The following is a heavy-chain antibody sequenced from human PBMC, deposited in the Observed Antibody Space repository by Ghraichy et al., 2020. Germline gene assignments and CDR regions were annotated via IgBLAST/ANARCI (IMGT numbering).Heavy chain of an antibody. CDR1: GFTFSDYY. V-gene: IGHV3-11*04. CDR3: AREWGSGSYVYYYYGMDV. Sequence: GGSLRLSCAASGFTFSDYYMSWIRQAPGKGLEWVSYISSSGSTIYYADSVKGRFTISRDNAKNSLYLQMNSLRAEDTAVYYCAREWGSGSYVYYYYGMDVWGQGTTVTVSS. J-gene: IGHJ6*02. D-gene: IGHD3-10*01. CDR2: ISSSGSTI.